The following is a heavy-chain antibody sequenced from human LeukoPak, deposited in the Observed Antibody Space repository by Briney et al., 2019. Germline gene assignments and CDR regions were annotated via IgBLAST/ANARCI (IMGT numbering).Heavy chain of an antibody. CDR2: IYYTGSS. CDR1: GGSISGYY. D-gene: IGHD5-24*01. V-gene: IGHV4-59*01. CDR3: ARASEMTTNHL. Sequence: SETLSLTCTVSGGSISGYYWNWIRQPPGKGLEWIGFIYYTGSSNYNPSLKNRVTISVDMSKNQFSLMLSSVTAADTAVYYCARASEMTTNHLWGQGTLVTVSS. J-gene: IGHJ4*02.